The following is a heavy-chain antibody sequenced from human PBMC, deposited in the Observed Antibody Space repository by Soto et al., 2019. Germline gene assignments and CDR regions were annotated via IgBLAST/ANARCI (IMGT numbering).Heavy chain of an antibody. Sequence: PGESLKISCKGSGYSFTSYWISWVRQMPGKGLEWMGRIDPSDSYTNYSPSFQGHVTISADKSISTAYLQWSSLKASDTAMYYCATLLLWLSPVHSVVVNAFGAFDIWGQGTMVTVSS. J-gene: IGHJ3*02. CDR2: IDPSDSYT. CDR1: GYSFTSYW. CDR3: ATLLLWLSPVHSVVVNAFGAFDI. V-gene: IGHV5-10-1*01. D-gene: IGHD2-21*01.